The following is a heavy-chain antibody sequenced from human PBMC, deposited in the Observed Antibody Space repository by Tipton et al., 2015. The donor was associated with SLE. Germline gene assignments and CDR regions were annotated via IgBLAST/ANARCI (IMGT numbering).Heavy chain of an antibody. CDR2: IYTSGST. D-gene: IGHD6-19*01. J-gene: IGHJ4*02. CDR3: ARSPLIAVSGGFDY. Sequence: TLSLTCTVSGGPISSGSYYWSWIRQPAGKGLEWIGRIYTSGSTNYNPSLKSRVTISVDTSKSQFSLKLGSVTAADTAVYYCARSPLIAVSGGFDYWGQGTLVTVSS. CDR1: GGPISSGSYY. V-gene: IGHV4-61*02.